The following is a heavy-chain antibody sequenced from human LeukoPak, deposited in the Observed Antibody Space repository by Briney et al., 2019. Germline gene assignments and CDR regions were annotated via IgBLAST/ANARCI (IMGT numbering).Heavy chain of an antibody. CDR3: ARVLDLRLDP. CDR2: IYSGGST. Sequence: GGSLRLSCAASGFTVSSNYMSWVRQAPGKGLEWVSVIYSGGSTYYSDSVKGRFTSSRHNSKNTLYLQMNSLRAEDTAVYYCARVLDLRLDPWGQGTLVTVSS. V-gene: IGHV3-53*04. J-gene: IGHJ5*02. CDR1: GFTVSSNY.